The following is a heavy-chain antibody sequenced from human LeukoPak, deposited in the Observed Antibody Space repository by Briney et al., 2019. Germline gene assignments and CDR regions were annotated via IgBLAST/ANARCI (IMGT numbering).Heavy chain of an antibody. CDR3: AREYYCRLDY. D-gene: IGHD3-10*01. Sequence: GGSLRLSCAAPGFSFSDNYMDWGRQAPGKGLEWVGRIRNKANSYTTEYAASVRGRFTISRDDSKTSLYLEMNSLKTEDTAVYYCAREYYCRLDYWGRGTLVTVSS. CDR2: IRNKANSYTT. J-gene: IGHJ4*02. CDR1: GFSFSDNY. V-gene: IGHV3-72*01.